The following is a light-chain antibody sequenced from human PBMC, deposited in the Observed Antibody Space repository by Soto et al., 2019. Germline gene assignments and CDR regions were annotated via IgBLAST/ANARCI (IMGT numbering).Light chain of an antibody. CDR2: GSS. V-gene: IGKV3-15*01. Sequence: EIVMTQSPATLSVSPGERATLSCRASQSISRRLAWYQQKPGQAPRLLIYGSSTRATDLPARFSGSGSETELTLTIISLQSEDFAVYYWQQCKNWPPFTFGQGKRLAIQ. J-gene: IGKJ5*01. CDR3: QQCKNWPPFT. CDR1: QSISRR.